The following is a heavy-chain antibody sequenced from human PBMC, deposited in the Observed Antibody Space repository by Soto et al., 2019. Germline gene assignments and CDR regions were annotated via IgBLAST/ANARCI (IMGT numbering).Heavy chain of an antibody. CDR3: ARNRGNYFDY. Sequence: SETLSLTCTVSVGGSFSSYYWSWIRQPPGKGLEWIGYIYYSGSTNYNPSLKSRLTMSVHTSQNQFSLKVNSVTAADTAVYYCARNRGNYFDYWGQGILVTV. CDR2: IYYSGST. V-gene: IGHV4-59*01. CDR1: VGGSFSSYY. J-gene: IGHJ4*02.